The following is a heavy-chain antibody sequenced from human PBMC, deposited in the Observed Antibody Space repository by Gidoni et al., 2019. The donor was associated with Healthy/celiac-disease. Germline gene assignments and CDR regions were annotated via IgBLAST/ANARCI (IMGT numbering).Heavy chain of an antibody. V-gene: IGHV1-2*04. Sequence: QVQLVQSGAEVKKPGASVKVSCKASGYPFTGYYMHWVRQAPGQGLEWMGWINPNSGGTNYAQKFQGWVTMTRDTSISTAYMELSRLRSDDTAVYYCARSLEDTAMGEFDYWGQGTLVTVSS. CDR3: ARSLEDTAMGEFDY. CDR1: GYPFTGYY. J-gene: IGHJ4*02. D-gene: IGHD5-18*01. CDR2: INPNSGGT.